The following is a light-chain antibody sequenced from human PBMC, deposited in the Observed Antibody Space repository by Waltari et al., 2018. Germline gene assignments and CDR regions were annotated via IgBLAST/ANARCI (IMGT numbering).Light chain of an antibody. CDR3: QQYFNWPLT. V-gene: IGKV3-15*01. CDR2: GIS. Sequence: IVMTQSPGTLSVSPGQRASLSCRASETIYNFLAWYQQKPGQSPRLLIHGISTRAAGVPARFTGSGSGPDFTRTIDSLQSDDFALYFCQQYFNWPLTFGQGTKVEI. CDR1: ETIYNF. J-gene: IGKJ1*01.